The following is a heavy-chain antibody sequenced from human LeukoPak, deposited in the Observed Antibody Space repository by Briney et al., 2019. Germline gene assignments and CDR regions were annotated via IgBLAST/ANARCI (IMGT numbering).Heavy chain of an antibody. Sequence: PSETLSLTCTVSGGSISSYYWSWIRQPAGKGLEWIGRIYTSGSTNYNPSLKSRVTISVDTSKNQFSLRLNSVTAADTAMYYCARGRDGYNFLNRGEYYYFDYWGQGTLITVSS. D-gene: IGHD5-24*01. V-gene: IGHV4-4*07. CDR1: GGSISSYY. J-gene: IGHJ4*02. CDR2: IYTSGST. CDR3: ARGRDGYNFLNRGEYYYFDY.